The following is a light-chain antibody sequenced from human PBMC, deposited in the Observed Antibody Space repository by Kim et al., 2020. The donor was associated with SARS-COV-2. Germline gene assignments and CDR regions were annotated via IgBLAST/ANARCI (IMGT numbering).Light chain of an antibody. CDR1: QSVSSSY. V-gene: IGKV3-20*01. CDR3: QHYDNSLAEWT. J-gene: IGKJ1*01. CDR2: GAS. Sequence: EIVLTQSPGTLSLSPGERATLSCRASQSVSSSYLTWYQQKPGQAPRLLIYGASSTATGIPDRFSGSGSGTDFTLTISRLEPEDFAVYYCQHYDNSLAEWTFGQGTKVDIK.